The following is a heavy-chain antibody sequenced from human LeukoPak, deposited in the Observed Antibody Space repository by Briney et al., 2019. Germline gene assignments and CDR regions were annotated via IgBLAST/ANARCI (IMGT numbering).Heavy chain of an antibody. CDR2: IYYSGST. CDR1: GGSISSSSYY. Sequence: SETLSLTCTVSGGSISSSSYYWGWVRQPPGKGLEWIGSIYYSGSTYYNPFLKSRVTISVDTSKNQFSLKLSSVTAADTAVYYCARGYYYFDYWGQGTLVTVSS. D-gene: IGHD3-22*01. J-gene: IGHJ4*02. CDR3: ARGYYYFDY. V-gene: IGHV4-39*01.